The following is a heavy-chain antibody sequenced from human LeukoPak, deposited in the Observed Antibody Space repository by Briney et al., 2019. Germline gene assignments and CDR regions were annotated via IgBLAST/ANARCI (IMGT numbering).Heavy chain of an antibody. CDR1: GYTFTSYD. Sequence: ASVKVSCKASGYTFTSYDINWVRQATGQGLEWMGWINTNTGNPTYAQGFTGRFVFSLDTSVSTAYLQISSLKAEDTAVYYCARRSVIYGSGSWFGYGGQGTLVTVSS. D-gene: IGHD3-10*01. V-gene: IGHV7-4-1*02. J-gene: IGHJ4*02. CDR2: INTNTGNP. CDR3: ARRSVIYGSGSWFGY.